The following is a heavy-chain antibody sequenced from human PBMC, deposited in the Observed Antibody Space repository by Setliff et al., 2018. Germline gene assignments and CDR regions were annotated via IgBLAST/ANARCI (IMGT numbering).Heavy chain of an antibody. CDR2: IKSTTEDAST. D-gene: IGHD1-26*01. V-gene: IGHV3-15*01. CDR3: TTSGSYLDFDY. J-gene: IGHJ4*02. Sequence: GGSLRLSCAASGITFKNAWMTWVRQAPGKGLEWVGRIKSTTEDASTDLAAAVKGRFTMSRDDSKNTVYLQMSSLKSEDTAVYYCTTSGSYLDFDYWGQGTLVTVSS. CDR1: GITFKNAW.